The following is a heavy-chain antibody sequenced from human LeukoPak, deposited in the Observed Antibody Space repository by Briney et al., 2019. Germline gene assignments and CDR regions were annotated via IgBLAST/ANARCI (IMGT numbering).Heavy chain of an antibody. CDR1: GLTFSSYA. Sequence: QTGGSLRLSCAASGLTFSSYAMHWVRQAPGKGLEWVAVISYDGSNKYYADSVKGRFTISRDNSKNTLYLQMNSLRAEDTAVYYCARDLSGSGSYYNWFDPWGQGTLVTVSS. CDR3: ARDLSGSGSYYNWFDP. J-gene: IGHJ5*02. D-gene: IGHD3-10*01. V-gene: IGHV3-30*04. CDR2: ISYDGSNK.